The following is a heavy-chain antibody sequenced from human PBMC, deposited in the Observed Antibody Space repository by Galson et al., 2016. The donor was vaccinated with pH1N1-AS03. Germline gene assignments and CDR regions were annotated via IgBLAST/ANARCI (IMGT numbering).Heavy chain of an antibody. CDR1: GYTFTNYF. V-gene: IGHV1-46*01. J-gene: IGHJ4*02. D-gene: IGHD5-24*01. CDR3: ARTPAEMATISFDY. CDR2: INPSGGTT. Sequence: SVKVSCKASGYTFTNYFMHWVRQAPGQGLEWMGVINPSGGTTRYAQKFQGRVTMTRDTSTSTVYMELSRLRSADTAVYHCARTPAEMATISFDYWGQGTLVTVSS.